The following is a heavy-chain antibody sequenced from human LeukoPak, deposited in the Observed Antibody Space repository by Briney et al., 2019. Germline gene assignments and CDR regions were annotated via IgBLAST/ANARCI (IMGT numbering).Heavy chain of an antibody. J-gene: IGHJ4*02. CDR3: ARDPSLTYCGGDYHAD. V-gene: IGHV3-66*01. CDR2: IYSGGST. D-gene: IGHD2-21*02. Sequence: GGSLRLSCAASGFTVSSNYMSWVRQAPGKGLEWVSVIYSGGSTYYADSVKGRFTISRDNSKNTLYLQMNSLRAEDTAVYYCARDPSLTYCGGDYHADWGQGTLVTVSS. CDR1: GFTVSSNY.